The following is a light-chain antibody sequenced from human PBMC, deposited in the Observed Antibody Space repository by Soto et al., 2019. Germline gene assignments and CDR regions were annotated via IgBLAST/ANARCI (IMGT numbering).Light chain of an antibody. CDR2: LGS. J-gene: IGKJ1*01. CDR3: MQALQTPWT. Sequence: DLVMTQSPLSLPVTPGEPASISCRSSQSLLHSNGYNYLDWYLQKPGQSPQLLIYLGSNRASGVPDRFSDSGSGTDFTLKISRVEAEDVGVYYCMQALQTPWTCGQGTKVEIK. V-gene: IGKV2-28*01. CDR1: QSLLHSNGYNY.